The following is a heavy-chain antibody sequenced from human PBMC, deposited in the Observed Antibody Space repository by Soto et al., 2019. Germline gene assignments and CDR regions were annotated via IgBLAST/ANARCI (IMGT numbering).Heavy chain of an antibody. CDR3: ANLDMITFGGVIGPNDEFDV. V-gene: IGHV4-34*01. CDR1: GGSFSGYY. CDR2: INHSGST. D-gene: IGHD3-16*02. J-gene: IGHJ3*01. Sequence: PSETLSLTCADYGGSFSGYYWSWIRQPPGKGLEWIGEINHSGSTNYNPSLKSRVAISGDTSRNQFSLRLSSVTAADTAVYYCANLDMITFGGVIGPNDEFDVWGQGIMVTVSS.